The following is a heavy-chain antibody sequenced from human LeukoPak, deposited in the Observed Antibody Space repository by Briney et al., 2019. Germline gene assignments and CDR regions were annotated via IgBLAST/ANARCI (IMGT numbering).Heavy chain of an antibody. CDR3: ARSDRYTYCSSTSCYQDDNAFDI. J-gene: IGHJ3*02. V-gene: IGHV4-59*01. CDR1: DGSISSYY. CDR2: IYYSGST. D-gene: IGHD2-2*01. Sequence: SETLSLTCTVSDGSISSYYWSWIRQPPGKGLEWIGYIYYSGSTNYNPSLKSRVTISVDTSKNQFSLKLSSVTAADTAVYYCARSDRYTYCSSTSCYQDDNAFDIWGQGTMVTVSS.